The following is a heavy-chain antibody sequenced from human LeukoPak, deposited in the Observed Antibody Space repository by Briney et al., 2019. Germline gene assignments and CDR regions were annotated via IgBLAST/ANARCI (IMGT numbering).Heavy chain of an antibody. CDR1: GYTFTGYY. D-gene: IGHD3-3*01. CDR2: INPNSGGT. Sequence: ASVKVSCKASGYTFTGYYMHWVRQAPGQGLEWMGWINPNSGGTNYAQKFQGRVTMTRDTSISTAYMELSRLRSDDTAVYYCARALPIVSRITIFGVVSPLSWFDPWGQGTLVTVSS. CDR3: ARALPIVSRITIFGVVSPLSWFDP. J-gene: IGHJ5*02. V-gene: IGHV1-2*02.